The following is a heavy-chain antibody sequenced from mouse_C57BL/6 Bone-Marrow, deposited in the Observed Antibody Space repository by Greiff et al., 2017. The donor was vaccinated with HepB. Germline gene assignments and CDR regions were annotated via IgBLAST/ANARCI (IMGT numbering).Heavy chain of an antibody. D-gene: IGHD2-12*01. V-gene: IGHV5-6*01. CDR1: GFTFSSYG. J-gene: IGHJ3*01. Sequence: EVQGVESGGDLVKPGGSLKLSCAASGFTFSSYGMSWVRQTPDKRLEWVATISSGGSYTYYPDSVKGRFTISRDNAKNTLYLQMSSLKSEDTAMYYCARRDDGGFAYWGQGTLVTVSA. CDR3: ARRDDGGFAY. CDR2: ISSGGSYT.